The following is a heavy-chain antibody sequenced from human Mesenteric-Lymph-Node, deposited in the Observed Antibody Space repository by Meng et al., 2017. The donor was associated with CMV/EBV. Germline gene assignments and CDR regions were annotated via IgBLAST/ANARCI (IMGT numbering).Heavy chain of an antibody. V-gene: IGHV3-30*02. D-gene: IGHD3-22*01. J-gene: IGHJ4*02. CDR2: IRYDGSNK. Sequence: GGSLRLSCAASGFTFSSYGMHWVRQAPGKGLEWVAFIRYDGSNKYYADSVKGRFAISRDNSKNTLYLQMNSLRPEDTAVYYCAKEERGIIVVHFDYWGQGTLVTVSS. CDR1: GFTFSSYG. CDR3: AKEERGIIVVHFDY.